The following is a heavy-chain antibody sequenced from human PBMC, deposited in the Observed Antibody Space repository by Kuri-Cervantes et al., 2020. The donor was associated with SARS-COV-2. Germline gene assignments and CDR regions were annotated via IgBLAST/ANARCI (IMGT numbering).Heavy chain of an antibody. Sequence: ASVKVSCKASGYTFTSYAMNWVRQAPGQGLEWMGWINTNTGNPTYAQGFTGRFVFSLDTSVSTAYLQISSLKAEDTAVYYCARSVYAFWSGYYRSKYNWFDPWGQGTLVTVSS. CDR3: ARSVYAFWSGYYRSKYNWFDP. D-gene: IGHD3-3*01. CDR1: GYTFTSYA. J-gene: IGHJ5*02. CDR2: INTNTGNP. V-gene: IGHV7-4-1*02.